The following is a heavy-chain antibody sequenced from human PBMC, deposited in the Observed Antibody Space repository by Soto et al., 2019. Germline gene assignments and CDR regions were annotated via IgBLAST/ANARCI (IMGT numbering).Heavy chain of an antibody. CDR3: ARHKGSSIAALGAEDYYYMDV. Sequence: SETLSLTCSVSGGSISSSSYYWGWIRQPPGKGLEWIGSIYYSGSTYYNPSLKSRVTISVDTSKNQFSLKLSSVTAADTAVYYCARHKGSSIAALGAEDYYYMDVWGKGTTVTVSS. D-gene: IGHD6-13*01. J-gene: IGHJ6*03. V-gene: IGHV4-39*01. CDR2: IYYSGST. CDR1: GGSISSSSYY.